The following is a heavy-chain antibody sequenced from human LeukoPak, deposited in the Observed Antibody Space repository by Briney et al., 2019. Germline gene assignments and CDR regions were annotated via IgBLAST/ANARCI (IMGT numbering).Heavy chain of an antibody. J-gene: IGHJ6*02. CDR1: GFTFSGSA. V-gene: IGHV3-73*01. D-gene: IGHD3-22*01. Sequence: GGSLRLSCAASGFTFSGSAMHWVRQASGKGLEWVGRIRSKANSYATAYAASVKGRFTISRDDSKNTAYLQMNSLKTEDTVVYYCTRYYDSRGPDYYYGMDVWGQGTTVTVSS. CDR3: TRYYDSRGPDYYYGMDV. CDR2: IRSKANSYAT.